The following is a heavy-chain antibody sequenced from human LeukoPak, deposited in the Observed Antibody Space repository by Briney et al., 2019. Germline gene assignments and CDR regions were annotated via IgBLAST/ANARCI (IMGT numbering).Heavy chain of an antibody. J-gene: IGHJ5*02. CDR1: GGSICSSSYY. D-gene: IGHD3-10*01. V-gene: IGHV4-39*01. CDR2: IYYSGST. Sequence: SETLSLTCTVSGGSICSSSYYWGWIRQPPGKGLEWIGSIYYSGSTYYNPSLKSRVTISVDTSKNQFSLKLSSVTAADTAVYYCARLYGSGSYYTFDPWGQGTLVTVSS. CDR3: ARLYGSGSYYTFDP.